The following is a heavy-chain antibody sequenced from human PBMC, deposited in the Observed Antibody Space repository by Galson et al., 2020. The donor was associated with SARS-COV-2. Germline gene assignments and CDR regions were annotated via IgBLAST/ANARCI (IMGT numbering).Heavy chain of an antibody. J-gene: IGHJ5*02. V-gene: IGHV3-74*01. CDR2: INNDGRST. Sequence: GGSLRLSCAASGFTFSGYWMHWVRQAPGKGLVWVSRINNDGRSTSYADSVKGRFTISRDNAKNTLYLQMNSLRAEDTAVYYCARVPPSRNARLWGPEGPLGQGTRVTVSS. D-gene: IGHD3-16*01. CDR1: GFTFSGYW. CDR3: ARVPPSRNARLWGPEGP.